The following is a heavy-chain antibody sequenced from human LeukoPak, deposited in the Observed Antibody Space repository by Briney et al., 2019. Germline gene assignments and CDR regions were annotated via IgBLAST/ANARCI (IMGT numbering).Heavy chain of an antibody. V-gene: IGHV3-73*01. Sequence: PGGSLRLSCAASGFTFSGSALHWVRQASGKGLEWVGRIRSKTNNYATAYAASVKGRFTISRDDSKNTAYLHMNSLKTEDTAVYYCTRLPHPDYYDTSGPGDYWGQGTLVTVSS. D-gene: IGHD3-22*01. CDR3: TRLPHPDYYDTSGPGDY. CDR2: IRSKTNNYAT. J-gene: IGHJ4*02. CDR1: GFTFSGSA.